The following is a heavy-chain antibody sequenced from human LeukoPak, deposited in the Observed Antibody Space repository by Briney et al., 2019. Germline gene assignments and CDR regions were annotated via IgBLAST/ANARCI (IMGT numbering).Heavy chain of an antibody. J-gene: IGHJ4*02. CDR1: GFTFSSYA. V-gene: IGHV3-23*01. CDR2: ISGSGGST. Sequence: GGSLRLSCAASGFTFSSYAMNWVRQAPGKGLEWVSAISGSGGSTYYADSVKGRFTISKDNSKNTLYLQMDSLRAEDTALYSCERVPDYWGQGTLVTVSS. D-gene: IGHD2-2*01. CDR3: ERVPDY.